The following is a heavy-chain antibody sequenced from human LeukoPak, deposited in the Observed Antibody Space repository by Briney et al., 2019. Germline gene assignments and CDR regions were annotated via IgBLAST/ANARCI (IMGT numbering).Heavy chain of an antibody. V-gene: IGHV3-30-3*01. CDR1: GFTFNTYT. Sequence: PGRSLRLSCAASGFTFNTYTMHWVRQAPGKGLEWVAVISYNGDNKYYPDSLKGRFSISRDNSKDTLYLQMNSLRPEDTAVYYCATLTRLHGWFDPWGQGTLVTVSS. D-gene: IGHD4-11*01. CDR3: ATLTRLHGWFDP. J-gene: IGHJ5*02. CDR2: ISYNGDNK.